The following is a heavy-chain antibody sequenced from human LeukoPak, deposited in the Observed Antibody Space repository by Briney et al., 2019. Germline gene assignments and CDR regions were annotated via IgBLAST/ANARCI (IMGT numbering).Heavy chain of an antibody. V-gene: IGHV4-39*07. CDR1: GGSISSSSYY. D-gene: IGHD3-10*01. J-gene: IGHJ4*02. CDR2: IDYSGST. Sequence: PSETLSLACTVSGGSISSSSYYWGWIRQPPGKGLEWIGSIDYSGSTYYNPSLKSRVTISVDTSKNQFSLKLSSVTGADTAVYYSARGGLWLYYFDYWGQGTLVTVSS. CDR3: ARGGLWLYYFDY.